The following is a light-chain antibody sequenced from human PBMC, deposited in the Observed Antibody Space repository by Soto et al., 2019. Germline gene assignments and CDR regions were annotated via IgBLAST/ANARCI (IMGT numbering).Light chain of an antibody. J-gene: IGLJ2*01. CDR1: SRDVGGYNY. V-gene: IGLV2-14*03. Sequence: QSALTQPASVSGSPGQSITISCTGTSRDVGGYNYVSWYQHHPGKAPKLIIYDVTNRPSGVSNRFSGSKSGNTASLTISGLQAEDEADYYCSSYTSSSTVVFGGGTQLTFL. CDR3: SSYTSSSTVV. CDR2: DVT.